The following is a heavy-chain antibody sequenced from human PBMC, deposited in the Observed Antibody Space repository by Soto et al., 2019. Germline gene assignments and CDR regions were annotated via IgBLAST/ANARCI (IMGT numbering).Heavy chain of an antibody. CDR2: IRSKANSYAT. Sequence: GGSLRLSCAASGFTFSGSAMHWVRQASGKGLEWVGSIRSKANSYATAYAASVKGRFTISRDDSKNTAYLQMNSLKTEDTAVYYCTRSATSYSGSSKGANYWGQGTLVTVSS. J-gene: IGHJ4*02. CDR3: TRSATSYSGSSKGANY. V-gene: IGHV3-73*01. CDR1: GFTFSGSA. D-gene: IGHD1-26*01.